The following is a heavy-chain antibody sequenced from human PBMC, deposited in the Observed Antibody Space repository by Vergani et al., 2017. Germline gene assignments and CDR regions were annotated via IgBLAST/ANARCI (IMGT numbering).Heavy chain of an antibody. CDR1: GGSINTGAYY. V-gene: IGHV4-61*02. D-gene: IGHD4-11*01. Sequence: QVQLQESGPRLVRPSQTLSLTCTVSGGSINTGAYYWSWIRQPAGKGLEWIGRIYTSGSTNYNPSLKSRVTMSVDTSKNQFSLKLSSVTAADTAVYYCAREKIKVTTNKSYYYYMDVWGKGTTVTVSS. CDR2: IYTSGST. CDR3: AREKIKVTTNKSYYYYMDV. J-gene: IGHJ6*03.